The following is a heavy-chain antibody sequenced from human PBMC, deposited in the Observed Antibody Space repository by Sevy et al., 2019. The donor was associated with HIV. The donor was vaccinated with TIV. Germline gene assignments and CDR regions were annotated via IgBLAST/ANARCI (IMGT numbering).Heavy chain of an antibody. V-gene: IGHV4-39*01. D-gene: IGHD2-21*02. CDR2: FYYSGTT. CDR1: GGSINSDSYY. Sequence: SETLSLTCTVSGGSINSDSYYWGWIRQPPGKGLEWIGNFYYSGTTYYNPSLKSRVTISVDTSKNQFSLKLSSVTAAETALYYCAGFEYGDYVSHFEYWGQGTLVTVSS. J-gene: IGHJ4*02. CDR3: AGFEYGDYVSHFEY.